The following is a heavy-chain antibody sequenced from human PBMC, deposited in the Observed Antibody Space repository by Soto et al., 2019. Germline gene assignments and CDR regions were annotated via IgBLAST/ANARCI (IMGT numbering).Heavy chain of an antibody. CDR3: ARGGDCSGGSCYSDRLDY. Sequence: EVQLVESGGGLVQPGGSLRLSCAASGFTFSSYSMNWVRQAPGKGLEWVSYITSSGSTIYCADSVKGRFTISRDNAKDSLYLQMNSLRAEDTAVYYCARGGDCSGGSCYSDRLDYWGPGTLVTVSS. CDR2: ITSSGSTI. J-gene: IGHJ4*02. D-gene: IGHD2-15*01. V-gene: IGHV3-48*01. CDR1: GFTFSSYS.